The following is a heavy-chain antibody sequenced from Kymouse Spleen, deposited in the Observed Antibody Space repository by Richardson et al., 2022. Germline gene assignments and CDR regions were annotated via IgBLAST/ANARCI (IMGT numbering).Heavy chain of an antibody. Sequence: QVQLVESGGGVVQPGRSLRLSCAASGFTFSSYGMHWVRQAPGKGLEWVAVIWYDGSNKYYADSVKGRFTISRDNSKNTLYLQMNSLRAEDTAVYYCARAHYDFWSGYPYYYYGMDVWGQGTTVTVSS. J-gene: IGHJ6*02. CDR3: ARAHYDFWSGYPYYYYGMDV. CDR1: GFTFSSYG. CDR2: IWYDGSNK. D-gene: IGHD3-3*01. V-gene: IGHV3-33*01.